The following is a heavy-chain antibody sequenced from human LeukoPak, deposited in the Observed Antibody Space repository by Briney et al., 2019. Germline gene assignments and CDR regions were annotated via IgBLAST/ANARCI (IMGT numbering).Heavy chain of an antibody. J-gene: IGHJ6*03. CDR3: ARVGCSSTSCYYYYMDV. V-gene: IGHV1-18*01. CDR2: ISAYNVNA. CDR1: GYTFTSYG. Sequence: ASVKVSCKASGYTFTSYGISWVRQAPGHGLEWMGMISAYNVNAEYAQKFQGRVTMTTDTTTNTAFLELTSLRSDDTAVYYCARVGCSSTSCYYYYMDVWGKGTTVTVSS. D-gene: IGHD2-2*01.